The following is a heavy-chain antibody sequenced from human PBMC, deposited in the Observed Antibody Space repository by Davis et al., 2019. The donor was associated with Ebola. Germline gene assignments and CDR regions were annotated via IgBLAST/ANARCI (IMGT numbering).Heavy chain of an antibody. CDR3: ASGNSGSYLLWSDAFDI. CDR2: ISGSGGST. V-gene: IGHV3-23*01. J-gene: IGHJ3*02. D-gene: IGHD1-26*01. CDR1: GFTFSSYG. Sequence: PGGSLRLSCAASGFTFSSYGMSWVRQAPGKGLEWVSAISGSGGSTNYADSVKGRFTISRDNAKNSLYLQMNSLRAEDTAVYYYASGNSGSYLLWSDAFDIWGQGTMVTVSS.